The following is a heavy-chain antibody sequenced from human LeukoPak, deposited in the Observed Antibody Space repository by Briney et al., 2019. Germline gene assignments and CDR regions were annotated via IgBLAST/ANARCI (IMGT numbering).Heavy chain of an antibody. J-gene: IGHJ3*02. Sequence: GESLKISCKGSGYSFTSYWIGWVRQMPGKGLEWMGIIYPGDSDTRYSSSFQGQVTISADKSISTAYLQWSSLKASDTAMYYCARLEGRSVEMATGDAFDIWGQGTMVTVSS. CDR3: ARLEGRSVEMATGDAFDI. D-gene: IGHD5-24*01. CDR1: GYSFTSYW. CDR2: IYPGDSDT. V-gene: IGHV5-51*01.